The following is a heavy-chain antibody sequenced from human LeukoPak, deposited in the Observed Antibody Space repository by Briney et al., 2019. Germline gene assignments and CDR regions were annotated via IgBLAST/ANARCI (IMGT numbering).Heavy chain of an antibody. CDR1: GGSISSHY. CDR3: AGDQLALNAFDI. Sequence: SETLSLTCTVSGGSISSHYWSWIRQPPGKGLEWIGYISYIGSTNYSPSLKSRVTISVDTSKNQFSLRLSSVTAADTAIYCAGDQLALNAFDIWGQGTMVTVSS. V-gene: IGHV4-59*11. D-gene: IGHD1-1*01. J-gene: IGHJ3*02. CDR2: ISYIGST.